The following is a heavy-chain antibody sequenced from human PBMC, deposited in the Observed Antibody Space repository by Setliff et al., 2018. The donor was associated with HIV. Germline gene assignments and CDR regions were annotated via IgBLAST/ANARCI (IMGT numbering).Heavy chain of an antibody. J-gene: IGHJ2*01. CDR1: GYTFTSYY. Sequence: ASVKVSCKASGYTFTSYYMHWVRQAPGQGLEWMGIINPSGGSTSYAQKFQGRVTMTRDTSTSTVYMELSSLRSEDTAVYYCARDKTYGNYSRCSRAGWYFDLWGRGTLVTVSS. CDR3: ARDKTYGNYSRCSRAGWYFDL. V-gene: IGHV1-46*01. D-gene: IGHD3-3*01. CDR2: INPSGGST.